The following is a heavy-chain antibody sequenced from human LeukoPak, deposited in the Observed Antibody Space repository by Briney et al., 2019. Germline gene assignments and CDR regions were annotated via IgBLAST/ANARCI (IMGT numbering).Heavy chain of an antibody. J-gene: IGHJ5*02. CDR1: GFTFSSNY. V-gene: IGHV3-53*01. CDR2: IYSGGST. D-gene: IGHD6-13*01. Sequence: PGGSLRLSCAASGFTFSSNYMSWVRQAPGKGLEWVSVIYSGGSTYYADSVKGRFTISRDNSKNTLYLQMNSLRAEDTAAYYCAKGYSSSLSWFDPWGQGTLVTVSS. CDR3: AKGYSSSLSWFDP.